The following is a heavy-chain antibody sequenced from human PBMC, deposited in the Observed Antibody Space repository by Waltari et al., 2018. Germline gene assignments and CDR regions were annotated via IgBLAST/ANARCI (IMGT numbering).Heavy chain of an antibody. V-gene: IGHV3-7*01. D-gene: IGHD3-10*01. CDR3: VRDGMRGGDFDY. J-gene: IGHJ4*02. CDR1: GFTLSRYW. CDR2: GKEDGSEK. Sequence: EAQLAETGGGSVEPVGCLRLSCAASGFTLSRYWMIWVRQAPGKGPEWVANGKEDGSEKYYVDSVKGRFTISRDNAKHSLYLQMNSLRAEDTAVYYCVRDGMRGGDFDYWGQGTLVTVSS.